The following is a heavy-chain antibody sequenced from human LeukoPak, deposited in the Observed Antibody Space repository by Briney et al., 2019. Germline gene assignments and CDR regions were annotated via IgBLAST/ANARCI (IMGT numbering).Heavy chain of an antibody. CDR2: IYTSGST. J-gene: IGHJ6*03. D-gene: IGHD2-2*01. V-gene: IGHV4-4*07. CDR3: AREGCSSTSCYPNLYYYYYMDV. CDR1: GGSISSYY. Sequence: PSETLSLTCTVSGGSISSYYWSWIRQPAGKGLEWIGRIYTSGSTNYNPSLKSRVTMSVDTSKNQFSLKLSSVTAADTAVYYCAREGCSSTSCYPNLYYYYYMDVWGKGTTVTVSS.